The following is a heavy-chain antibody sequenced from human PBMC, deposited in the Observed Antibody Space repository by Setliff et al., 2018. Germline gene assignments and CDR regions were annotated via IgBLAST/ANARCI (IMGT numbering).Heavy chain of an antibody. CDR3: ARDISAAVPAAILYY. CDR1: GYTLTELS. CDR2: FDPEDGET. J-gene: IGHJ4*02. Sequence: ASVKVSCKVSGYTLTELSMHWVRQAPGKGLEWMGGFDPEDGETIYAQKFQGRVTMTEDTSTDTAYMELSSLRSEDTAVYYCARDISAAVPAAILYYWGQGTLVTVSS. V-gene: IGHV1-24*01. D-gene: IGHD2-2*01.